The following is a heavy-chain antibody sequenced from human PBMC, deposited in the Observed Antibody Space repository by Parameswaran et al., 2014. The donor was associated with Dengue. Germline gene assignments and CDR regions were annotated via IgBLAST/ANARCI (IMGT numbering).Heavy chain of an antibody. CDR2: IYPGDSDT. Sequence: VRQMPGKGLEWMGVIYPGDSDTRYSPSFQGHVTISADKSSSTVYLQWSSLKASDTAMYYCGTTVIGPYWFSDLWGRGTLVTVSS. V-gene: IGHV5-51*01. CDR3: GTTVIGPYWFSDL. J-gene: IGHJ2*01.